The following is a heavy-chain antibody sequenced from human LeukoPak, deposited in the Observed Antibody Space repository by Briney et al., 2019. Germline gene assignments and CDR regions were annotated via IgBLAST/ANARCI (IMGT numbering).Heavy chain of an antibody. CDR1: GYSISSGYY. CDR2: IYHSGNT. Sequence: SETLSLTCTVSGYSISSGYYWAWIRQPPGKGLQWIGNIYHSGNTYYNPSLKSRVTISVDTSKNQFSLKLSSVTAADTAVYYCARDVGGSGSKRYFDYWGQGTLVTVSS. V-gene: IGHV4-38-2*02. CDR3: ARDVGGSGSKRYFDY. J-gene: IGHJ4*02. D-gene: IGHD1-26*01.